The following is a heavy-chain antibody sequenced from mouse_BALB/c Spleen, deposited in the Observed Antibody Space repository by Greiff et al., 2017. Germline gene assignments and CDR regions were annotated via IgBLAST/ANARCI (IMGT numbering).Heavy chain of an antibody. D-gene: IGHD2-10*01. V-gene: IGHV3-2*02. J-gene: IGHJ2*01. CDR2: ISYSGST. Sequence: EVQGVESGPGLVKPSQSLSLTCTVTGYSITSDYAWNWIRQFPGNTLEWMGYISYSGSTSYNPSLKSRISITRDTSKNQFFLQLNSVTTEDTATYYCANGAYYGPYFDYWGQGTTLTVSS. CDR1: GYSITSDYA. CDR3: ANGAYYGPYFDY.